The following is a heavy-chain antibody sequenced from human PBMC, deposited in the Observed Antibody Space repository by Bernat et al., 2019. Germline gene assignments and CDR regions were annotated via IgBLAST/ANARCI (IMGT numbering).Heavy chain of an antibody. J-gene: IGHJ4*02. Sequence: EVQLVESGGGLVQPGGSLRLSCAASGFTFRSYWMHWVRQAPGKGLVWVSRINSDGSSTSYADSVKGRFTISRDNAENTVYLQMNSLRAEDTAVYYCARGSIVVVTALAPDYWGQGTLVTVSS. CDR2: INSDGSST. D-gene: IGHD2-21*02. CDR1: GFTFRSYW. V-gene: IGHV3-74*01. CDR3: ARGSIVVVTALAPDY.